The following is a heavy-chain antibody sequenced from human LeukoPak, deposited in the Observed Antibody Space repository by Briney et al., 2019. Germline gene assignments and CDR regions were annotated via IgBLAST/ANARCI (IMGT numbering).Heavy chain of an antibody. J-gene: IGHJ6*02. CDR3: ARPTRSFGMDV. CDR2: IDYSGST. D-gene: IGHD1-26*01. CDR1: GGXIISYY. Sequence: SETLSLTCTVSGGXIISYYWSWIRQPPGKGLEWIGYIDYSGSTNYNPSLKSRVTISVDTSKNQFSLKLSSVTAADTAVYYCARPTRSFGMDVWGQGTTVTVSS. V-gene: IGHV4-59*01.